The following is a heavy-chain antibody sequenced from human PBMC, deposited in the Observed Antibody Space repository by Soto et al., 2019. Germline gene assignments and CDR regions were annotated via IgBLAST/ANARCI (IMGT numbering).Heavy chain of an antibody. Sequence: GGSLRLSCASSGFTFDDHGMHLVRQAPGKGLEWVSGISWNGGIIGFADSVKGRFTISRDNAKNSLYLQMNSLRPDDTAVYYCVKDMSSGWPKSFDYWGQGTPVTVSS. CDR3: VKDMSSGWPKSFDY. D-gene: IGHD6-19*01. V-gene: IGHV3-9*01. CDR1: GFTFDDHG. CDR2: ISWNGGII. J-gene: IGHJ4*02.